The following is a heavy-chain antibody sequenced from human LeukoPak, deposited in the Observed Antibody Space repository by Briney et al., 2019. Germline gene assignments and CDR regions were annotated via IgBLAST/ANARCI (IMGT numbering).Heavy chain of an antibody. CDR1: GGSISSSSYY. CDR2: IYYSGST. CDR3: ARDRATAGWSDP. J-gene: IGHJ5*02. V-gene: IGHV4-39*07. Sequence: PSETLSLTCTVSGGSISSSSYYWGWIRQPPGKGLEWIGSIYYSGSTYYNPSLKSRVTISVDTSKNQFSLKLSSVTAADTAVYYCARDRATAGWSDPWGQGTLVTVSS.